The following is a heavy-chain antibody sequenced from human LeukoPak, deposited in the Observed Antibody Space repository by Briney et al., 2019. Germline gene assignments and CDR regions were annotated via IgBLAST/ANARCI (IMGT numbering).Heavy chain of an antibody. V-gene: IGHV1-2*02. CDR3: ARDGPEYSSSWYNFDY. CDR2: INPNSGGT. D-gene: IGHD6-13*01. J-gene: IGHJ4*02. CDR1: GYTFTGYY. Sequence: ASVKVSCKASGYTFTGYYMHWVRQAPGQGLEWMGWINPNSGGTNYAQKFQGRVTMTRDTSISTAYMELSRLRSDDTAVYYCARDGPEYSSSWYNFDYWGQGTLVTVSS.